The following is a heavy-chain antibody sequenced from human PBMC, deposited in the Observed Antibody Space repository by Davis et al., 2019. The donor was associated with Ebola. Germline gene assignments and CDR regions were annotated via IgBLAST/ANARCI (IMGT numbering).Heavy chain of an antibody. J-gene: IGHJ4*02. D-gene: IGHD6-13*01. CDR1: GYSFTSYW. CDR2: IDPSDSYT. V-gene: IGHV5-10-1*01. CDR3: ATVPGYSSSWPPGY. Sequence: GGSLRLSCKGSGYSFTSYWISWVRQMPGKGLEWMGRIDPSDSYTNYSPSFQGHVTISADKSISTAYLQWSSLKASDTAMYYCATVPGYSSSWPPGYWGQGTLVTVSS.